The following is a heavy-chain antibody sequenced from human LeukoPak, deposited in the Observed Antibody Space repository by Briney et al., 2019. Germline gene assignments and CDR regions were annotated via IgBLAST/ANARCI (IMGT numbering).Heavy chain of an antibody. D-gene: IGHD3-10*01. CDR3: GRDLRFGELSPGPY. CDR2: ISAYNGNT. J-gene: IGHJ4*02. Sequence: ASVKVSCKASGYTFTNYGITWVRQAPGQGLEWMGWISAYNGNTFYAQNFQGRVSMTTDTSTDTVHLELRSLRSDDTALYYCGRDLRFGELSPGPYWGQGTLVTVSS. CDR1: GYTFTNYG. V-gene: IGHV1-18*01.